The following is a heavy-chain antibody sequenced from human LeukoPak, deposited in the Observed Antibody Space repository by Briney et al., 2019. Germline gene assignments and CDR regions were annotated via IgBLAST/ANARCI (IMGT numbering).Heavy chain of an antibody. CDR3: AREYSSSVGRAFDL. CDR2: ITSNGGRT. V-gene: IGHV3-64*01. D-gene: IGHD6-13*01. J-gene: IGHJ3*01. Sequence: GGSLRLSCAASGFIFSDYDVHWVRQAPGKGLEFVSAITSNGGRTFYANSVEGRFTISRDNADNSLYLQMNSLRAEDPAVYYCAREYSSSVGRAFDLWGQGTMVTVSS. CDR1: GFIFSDYD.